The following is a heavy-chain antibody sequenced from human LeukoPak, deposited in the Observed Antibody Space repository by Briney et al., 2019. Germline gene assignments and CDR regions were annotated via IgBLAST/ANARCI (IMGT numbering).Heavy chain of an antibody. Sequence: PSETLSLTCSVSDGSISSFYWSWIRQPPGKGLEWVGDVYYSGSTNYNPSLKSRVTIEVDTSKNHFSLNLISVTAADTAVYYCARHSRGEALDVFDMWGQGTMVTVSS. D-gene: IGHD3-16*01. CDR2: VYYSGST. V-gene: IGHV4-59*08. J-gene: IGHJ3*02. CDR3: ARHSRGEALDVFDM. CDR1: DGSISSFY.